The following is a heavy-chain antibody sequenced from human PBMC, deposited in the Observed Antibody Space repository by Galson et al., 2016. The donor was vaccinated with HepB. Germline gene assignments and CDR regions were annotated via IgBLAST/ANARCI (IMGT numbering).Heavy chain of an antibody. CDR2: IYYSGST. V-gene: IGHV4-31*03. D-gene: IGHD3-22*01. J-gene: IGHJ5*01. Sequence: TLSLTCTVSGASISNADDYWSWIRQHPGKGLEWIGHIYYSGSTSYNPSLKSRLSISLDTSKNQFSLNLSSVTVADTAVYYCARRISGYFNSWGQGTLVTVSS. CDR3: ARRISGYFNS. CDR1: GASISNADDY.